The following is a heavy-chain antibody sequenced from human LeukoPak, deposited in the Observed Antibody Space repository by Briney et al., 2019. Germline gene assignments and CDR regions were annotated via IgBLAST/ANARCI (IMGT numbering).Heavy chain of an antibody. CDR1: GGSFSGYY. Sequence: SETLSLTCAVYGGSFSGYYWSWIRQPPGKGLEWIGSIYYSGSTYYNPSLKSRVTISVDTSKNQFSLKLSSVTAADTAVYYCASSLRFLEWYFDYWGQGTPVTVSS. CDR2: IYYSGST. V-gene: IGHV4-34*01. D-gene: IGHD3-3*01. CDR3: ASSLRFLEWYFDY. J-gene: IGHJ4*02.